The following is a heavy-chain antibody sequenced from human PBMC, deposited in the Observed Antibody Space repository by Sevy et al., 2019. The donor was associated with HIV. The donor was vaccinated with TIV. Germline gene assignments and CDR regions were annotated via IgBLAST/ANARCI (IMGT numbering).Heavy chain of an antibody. V-gene: IGHV4-59*08. CDR1: GGSITSLY. Sequence: SETMSLTCTVSGGSITSLYWNWIRQPPGKGLEWIANIYYNGHINYNPSLKSRVTLSLDKSKNQFSLRLGSVTAADTAMYYCAGENAWGRGYSWGQGTLVTVSS. D-gene: IGHD1-26*01. CDR2: IYYNGHI. J-gene: IGHJ4*02. CDR3: AGENAWGRGYS.